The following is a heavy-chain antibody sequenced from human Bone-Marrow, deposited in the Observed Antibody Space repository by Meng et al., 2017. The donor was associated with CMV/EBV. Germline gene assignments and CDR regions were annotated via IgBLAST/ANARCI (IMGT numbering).Heavy chain of an antibody. V-gene: IGHV4-38-2*02. D-gene: IGHD3-3*01. CDR1: GYSIGSGYY. J-gene: IGHJ4*02. CDR2: IYHSGST. Sequence: GSLRLSCTVSGYSIGSGYYWGWIRQPPGKGLEWIGSIYHSGSTYYNPSLNSRVTISVDTSKNQFSLKLSSVTAADTAVYYCASTEYDFWRGYDYWGQGTLVTVSS. CDR3: ASTEYDFWRGYDY.